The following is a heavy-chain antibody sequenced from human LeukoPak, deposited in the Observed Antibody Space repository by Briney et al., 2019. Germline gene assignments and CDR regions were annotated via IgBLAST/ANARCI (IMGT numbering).Heavy chain of an antibody. D-gene: IGHD3-10*01. V-gene: IGHV1-18*01. Sequence: ASVKVSCKASGYTFTSYGISWVRQAPGQGLEWMGWISAYNGNTNYAQKLQGRVTMTTDTSTSTAYMELRSLRSDDTAVYYCASTQYFLPGYYYGSGSFDYWGQGTLVTVSS. CDR3: ASTQYFLPGYYYGSGSFDY. J-gene: IGHJ4*02. CDR2: ISAYNGNT. CDR1: GYTFTSYG.